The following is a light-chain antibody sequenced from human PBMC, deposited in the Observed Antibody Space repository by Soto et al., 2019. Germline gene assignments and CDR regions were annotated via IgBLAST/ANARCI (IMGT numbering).Light chain of an antibody. CDR3: SSYAGSNNLV. V-gene: IGLV2-8*01. CDR1: SSDVGDYNY. J-gene: IGLJ1*01. Sequence: QSALTQPPSASGSPGQSVTISCTGTSSDVGDYNYVSWYQQHPGKAPKLMIYEVSKRPSGVPDRFSGSKSGNKASLTVSGLQAEDEADYYCSSYAGSNNLVFGTGTKLTVL. CDR2: EVS.